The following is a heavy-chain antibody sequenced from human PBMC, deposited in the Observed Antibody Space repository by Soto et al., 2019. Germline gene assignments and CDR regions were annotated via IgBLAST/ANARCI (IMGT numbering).Heavy chain of an antibody. J-gene: IGHJ4*02. CDR1: GGSFSGYY. CDR3: ARAMTTVTTLDY. D-gene: IGHD4-4*01. CDR2: INHSGST. Sequence: SETLSLTCAVYGGSFSGYYWTWIRQPPGTGLEWIGEINHSGSTNYNPSLKSRVTISVDTSKNQFSLKLTSVTAADTAVYYCARAMTTVTTLDYWGQGTLVTVSS. V-gene: IGHV4-34*01.